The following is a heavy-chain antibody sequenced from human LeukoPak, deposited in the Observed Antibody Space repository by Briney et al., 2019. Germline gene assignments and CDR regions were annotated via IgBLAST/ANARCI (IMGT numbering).Heavy chain of an antibody. CDR3: ARDQTVGPSDY. J-gene: IGHJ4*02. CDR1: GYSISSGYY. V-gene: IGHV4-38-2*02. Sequence: SETLSLTCTVSGYSISSGYYWGWIRQPPGKGLEWIGSIYHSGSTYYNPSLKSRVTISVDTSKNQFSLKLSSVTAADTAVYYCARDQTVGPSDYWGQGTLVTVSS. CDR2: IYHSGST.